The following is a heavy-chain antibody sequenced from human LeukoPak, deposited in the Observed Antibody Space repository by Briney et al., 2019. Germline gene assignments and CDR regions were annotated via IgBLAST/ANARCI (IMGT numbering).Heavy chain of an antibody. CDR3: ARRDYYGSGSPDF. Sequence: PGDPLRLSCAASGFTFHDYGMSWVRQSPGKVLEWDSGSNWNGDRTGYADSVTRRFTISRDNAKKSLYLQMNSLRAEDTALYYCARRDYYGSGSPDFWGQGTLVTVSS. V-gene: IGHV3-20*04. CDR2: SNWNGDRT. D-gene: IGHD3-10*01. CDR1: GFTFHDYG. J-gene: IGHJ4*02.